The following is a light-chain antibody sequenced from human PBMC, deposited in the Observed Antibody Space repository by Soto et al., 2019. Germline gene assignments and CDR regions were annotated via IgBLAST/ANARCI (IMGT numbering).Light chain of an antibody. Sequence: QLVLTQSSSASASLGSSVKLTCTLSSGHSSYIIAWHQQQPGKAPRYLMKLEGSGSYNKGSGVPDRFSGSSSGADRYLTISILQSEDEADYYCETWDSNTRVFGTGTKVTVL. CDR3: ETWDSNTRV. CDR2: LEGSGSY. J-gene: IGLJ1*01. V-gene: IGLV4-60*03. CDR1: SGHSSYI.